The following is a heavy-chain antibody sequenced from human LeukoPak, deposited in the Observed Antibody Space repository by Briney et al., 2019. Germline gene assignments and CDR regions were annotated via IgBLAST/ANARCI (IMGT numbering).Heavy chain of an antibody. CDR3: AREGDFWSGKGPGHNWFDP. CDR1: GYTFTSYD. D-gene: IGHD3-3*01. J-gene: IGHJ5*02. CDR2: MNPNSGNT. Sequence: ASVKVSCKASGYTFTSYDINWVRQATGQGLEWMGWMNPNSGNTGYAQKFQGRVTITRNTSISTAYMELSSLRSEDTAVYYCAREGDFWSGKGPGHNWFDPWGQGTLVTVSS. V-gene: IGHV1-8*03.